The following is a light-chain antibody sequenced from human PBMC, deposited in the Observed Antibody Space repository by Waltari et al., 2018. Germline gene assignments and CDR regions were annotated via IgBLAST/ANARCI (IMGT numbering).Light chain of an antibody. V-gene: IGLV2-14*03. CDR2: NVD. Sequence: QSALTQPASVSGSPGQSITISCIGTSSDIGGYNYVPWYQQHPGKAPKGLIYNVDNPPPGVSDRFSGSKSGNTASLTISGLQAEDEADYYCSSFTNSNTWVFGGGTKLTVL. CDR1: SSDIGGYNY. J-gene: IGLJ3*02. CDR3: SSFTNSNTWV.